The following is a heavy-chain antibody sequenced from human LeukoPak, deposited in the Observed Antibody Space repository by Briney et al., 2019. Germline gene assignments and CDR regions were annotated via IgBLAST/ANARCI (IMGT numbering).Heavy chain of an antibody. V-gene: IGHV3-23*01. CDR2: VTGGGGTT. D-gene: IGHD6-19*01. CDR3: AKDSPRVGYTSGWSSNSFDQ. CDR1: GFTFRSYS. J-gene: IGHJ4*02. Sequence: GGSLRLSCAASGFTFRSYSMSWVRQAPGKGLEWVSTVTGGGGTTYYADSVKGRFTTARDNSKNTVYMQLNSLRADDTAVYYCAKDSPRVGYTSGWSSNSFDQWGQGTLVTVSS.